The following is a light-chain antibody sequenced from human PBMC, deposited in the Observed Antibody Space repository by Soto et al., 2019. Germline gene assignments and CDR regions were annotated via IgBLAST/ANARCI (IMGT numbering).Light chain of an antibody. J-gene: IGKJ1*01. CDR3: QQYGSSPTT. Sequence: EIVLTQSPGTLSLSPGERATLSCRASQSVSSSYLAWYHQKPGQAPRLLIYDASSRATGIPDRFSGSGSGTDFTLTISRLEPEDFALYYCQQYGSSPTTFGQGTKVEIK. CDR1: QSVSSSY. CDR2: DAS. V-gene: IGKV3-20*01.